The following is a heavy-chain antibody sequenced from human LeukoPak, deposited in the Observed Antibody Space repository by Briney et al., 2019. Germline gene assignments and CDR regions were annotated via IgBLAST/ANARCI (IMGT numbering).Heavy chain of an antibody. D-gene: IGHD3-10*01. CDR3: ARFRGKKPYDY. CDR2: INHSGST. Sequence: SETLTLSCAVYGGSFSGYYWRWIRQPPGKGLEWIGEINHSGSTNYNPSLKSRVTISVDTSNNQFSLKLSSETAADTAVYYCARFRGKKPYDYWGRGTLVTVSS. V-gene: IGHV4-34*01. J-gene: IGHJ4*02. CDR1: GGSFSGYY.